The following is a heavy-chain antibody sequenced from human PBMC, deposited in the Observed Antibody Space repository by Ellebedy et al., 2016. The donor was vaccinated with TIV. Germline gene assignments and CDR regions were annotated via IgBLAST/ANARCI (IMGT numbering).Heavy chain of an antibody. Sequence: MPSETLSLTCTVSGGSISSSSYYWGWIRQPPGKGLEWIGSIYYSGSTYYNPSLKSRVTISVDTSKNQFSLKLSSVTAADTAVYYCARRLMVAATYYFDYWGQGTLVTVSS. CDR1: GGSISSSSYY. CDR2: IYYSGST. D-gene: IGHD2-15*01. V-gene: IGHV4-39*01. J-gene: IGHJ4*02. CDR3: ARRLMVAATYYFDY.